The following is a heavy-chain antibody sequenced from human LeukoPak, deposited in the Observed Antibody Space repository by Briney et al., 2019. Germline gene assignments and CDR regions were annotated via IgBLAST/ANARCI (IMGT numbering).Heavy chain of an antibody. CDR1: GFTFGDYA. Sequence: PGGSLRLSCTASGFTFGDYAMSWFRQAPGMGLEWVGFIRSKAYGGTTEYAASVKGRFTISRDDSKSIAYLQMNSLKTEDTAAYYCTTGRWGPYDSSGYSNYWGQGTLVTVSS. CDR3: TTGRWGPYDSSGYSNY. CDR2: IRSKAYGGTT. D-gene: IGHD3-22*01. V-gene: IGHV3-49*03. J-gene: IGHJ4*02.